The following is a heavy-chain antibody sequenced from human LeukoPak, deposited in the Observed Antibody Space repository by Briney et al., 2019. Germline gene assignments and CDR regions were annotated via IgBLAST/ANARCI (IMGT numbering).Heavy chain of an antibody. D-gene: IGHD5-18*01. CDR2: INPSGGST. CDR1: GYAFTTYY. CDR3: ARESYGRHRQYYPGY. Sequence: ASVKVSCKASGYAFTTYYMHWVRQAPGQGLEWMGIINPSGGSTSYAQKFQGRVTMTRDTSTSTVYMELSSLRSDDTAVYYCARESYGRHRQYYPGYWGPVTLVTGSS. J-gene: IGHJ4*01. V-gene: IGHV1-46*01.